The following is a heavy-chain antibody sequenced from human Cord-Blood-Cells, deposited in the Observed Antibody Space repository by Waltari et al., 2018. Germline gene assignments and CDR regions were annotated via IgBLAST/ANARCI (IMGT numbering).Heavy chain of an antibody. CDR2: IYYSGST. J-gene: IGHJ5*02. D-gene: IGHD6-13*01. V-gene: IGHV4-31*03. CDR3: ARDSSSENWFDP. Sequence: QVQLQESGPGLVKPSQTLSLTCTVPGGSISSGGSYWSWIRQHPGKGLEWIGYIYYSGSTYYNPSLKSRVTISVDTSKNQFSLKLSSVTAADTAVYYCARDSSSENWFDPWGQGTLVTVSS. CDR1: GGSISSGGSY.